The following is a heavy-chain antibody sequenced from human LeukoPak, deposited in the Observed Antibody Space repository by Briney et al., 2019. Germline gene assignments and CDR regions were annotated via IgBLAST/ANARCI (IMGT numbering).Heavy chain of an antibody. J-gene: IGHJ4*02. D-gene: IGHD3-10*01. CDR1: GYSISSGYY. CDR3: ARDATMVRGVITWAPTKMYYFDY. Sequence: PSETLSLTCAVSGYSISSGYYWGWIRQPPGNGLEWIGSIYHSGSTYYNPSLKRRVTISVDTSKNQFSLKLSSVTAADTAVYYCARDATMVRGVITWAPTKMYYFDYWGQGTLVTVSS. CDR2: IYHSGST. V-gene: IGHV4-38-2*02.